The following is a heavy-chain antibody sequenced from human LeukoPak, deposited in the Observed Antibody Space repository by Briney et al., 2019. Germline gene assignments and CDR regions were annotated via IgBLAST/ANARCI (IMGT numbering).Heavy chain of an antibody. J-gene: IGHJ4*02. CDR3: AKVLGYYDSSGYSNFDY. CDR1: GFTVSSTY. D-gene: IGHD3-22*01. Sequence: GGSLRLSCAASGFTVSSTYMSWVRQAPGKGLEWVSVIYSGGNIYYIDSVKGRFTISRDTPKNTLYLQMNSLRAEDTAVYYCAKVLGYYDSSGYSNFDYWGQGSLVTVSS. V-gene: IGHV3-53*01. CDR2: IYSGGNI.